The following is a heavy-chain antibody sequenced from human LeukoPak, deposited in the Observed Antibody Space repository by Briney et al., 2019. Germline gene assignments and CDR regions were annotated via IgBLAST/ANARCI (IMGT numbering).Heavy chain of an antibody. J-gene: IGHJ5*02. CDR3: ARGITMVRGVKKGWFDP. CDR2: MNPNSGNT. D-gene: IGHD3-10*01. V-gene: IGHV1-8*01. CDR1: GYTFTSYD. Sequence: SVKVSCKASGYTFTSYDINWVRQATGQGLEWMGWMNPNSGNTGYAQKFQGRVTMTRNTSISTAYMELSSLRSEETAVYYCARGITMVRGVKKGWFDPWGQGTRVTVSS.